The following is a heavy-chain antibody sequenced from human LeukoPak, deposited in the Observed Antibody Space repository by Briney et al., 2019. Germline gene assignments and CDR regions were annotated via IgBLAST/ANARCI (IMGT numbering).Heavy chain of an antibody. Sequence: GGSLRLSCAASGFTFDEYTMPWVRQAPGKGLEWVSLISWNGAGIHYGDSVKGRFTISRDNSKNSLYLQMNSLRTEDTALYYCVKDLVAASENVRGWYPMDYWGQGTLVTVSS. V-gene: IGHV3-43*01. CDR3: VKDLVAASENVRGWYPMDY. CDR2: ISWNGAGI. CDR1: GFTFDEYT. J-gene: IGHJ4*02. D-gene: IGHD6-19*01.